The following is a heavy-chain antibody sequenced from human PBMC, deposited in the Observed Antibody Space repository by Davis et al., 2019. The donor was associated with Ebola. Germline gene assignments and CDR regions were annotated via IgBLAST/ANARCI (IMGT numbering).Heavy chain of an antibody. V-gene: IGHV3-9*01. CDR3: ATIDSNGDY. J-gene: IGHJ4*02. CDR1: GFTFDDYA. D-gene: IGHD1-1*01. Sequence: PGGSLRLSCAASGFTFDDYAMHWVRQAPGKGLGWVSGISWNSGNIGYADSVKGRFTISRDNAKNSLYLQMNSLRVEDTAVYYCATIDSNGDYWGQGTLVTVSS. CDR2: ISWNSGNI.